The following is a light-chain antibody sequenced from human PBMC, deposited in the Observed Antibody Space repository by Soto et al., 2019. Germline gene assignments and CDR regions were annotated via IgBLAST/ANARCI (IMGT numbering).Light chain of an antibody. CDR2: DVS. CDR1: QSVPKNY. CDR3: QHYATAPLT. Sequence: EIVLTQSPGTLSLSPGEGATLSCRASQSVPKNYLGWYKQKTGQAPRLLIYDVSNRPTDVPDRFSGSGSETDFTLTSSGLEHEDFAVYYCQHYATAPLTFGGGTKLEIK. J-gene: IGKJ4*01. V-gene: IGKV3-20*01.